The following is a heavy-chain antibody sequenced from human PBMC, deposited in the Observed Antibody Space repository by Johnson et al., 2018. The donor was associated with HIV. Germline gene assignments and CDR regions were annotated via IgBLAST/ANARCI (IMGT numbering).Heavy chain of an antibody. V-gene: IGHV3-30-3*01. Sequence: VQLVESGGGVVQPGRSLRLSCAASGFTFSSYAMHWVRQAPGKGLEWVAVISYDGSNKYYADSVKGRFTISRDNSKNTLYLQMNSLRAEDTAVYYCARVVYDSSGYDWVDAFDIWGQGTKVTVSS. CDR1: GFTFSSYA. J-gene: IGHJ3*02. CDR2: ISYDGSNK. CDR3: ARVVYDSSGYDWVDAFDI. D-gene: IGHD3-22*01.